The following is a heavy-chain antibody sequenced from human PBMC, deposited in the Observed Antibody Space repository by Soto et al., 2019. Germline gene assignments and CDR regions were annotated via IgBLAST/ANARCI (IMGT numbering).Heavy chain of an antibody. D-gene: IGHD2-15*01. CDR1: GFSVTASY. CDR2: IWTNGGT. Sequence: EMYLVDSGGGLVQPGGSQRLSCAASGFSVTASYMIWVRQAPGKGLEFVSVIWTNGGTLYADSVKGRFILSRDNSMNTVYLQMNSLRVEDTAVYYCARAEVDMPTPWGQGTLVTVSS. J-gene: IGHJ5*02. CDR3: ARAEVDMPTP. V-gene: IGHV3-66*01.